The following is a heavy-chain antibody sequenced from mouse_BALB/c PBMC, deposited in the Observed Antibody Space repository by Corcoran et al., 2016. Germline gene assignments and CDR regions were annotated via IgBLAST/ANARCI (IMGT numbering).Heavy chain of an antibody. D-gene: IGHD2-3*01. CDR1: GYTFTNYW. CDR2: IYPGGGYT. J-gene: IGHJ2*01. CDR3: ARSGDGYYVFDY. Sequence: QVQLQQSGAELVRPGTSVKMSCKAAGYTFTNYWIGWVKPRPGHGLEWIGAIYPGGGYTNYNEKFKGKATLTADTSSSTAYMQLSSLTSEDSVIYYCARSGDGYYVFDYWGQGTTLTVSS. V-gene: IGHV1-63*02.